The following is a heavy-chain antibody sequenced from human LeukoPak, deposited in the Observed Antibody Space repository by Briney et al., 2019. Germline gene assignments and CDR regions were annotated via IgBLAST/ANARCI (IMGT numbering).Heavy chain of an antibody. CDR1: GFTITNAR. CDR2: IKSKIDGGTT. D-gene: IGHD3-3*02. V-gene: IGHV3-15*01. J-gene: IGHJ4*02. Sequence: PGGSLRLSCAASGFTITNARMGWVRQAPGKGLEWVGLIKSKIDGGTTDFAAPVKGRFTISIDDSKHTLYLQMNSLKSEDTGVHYCTTGYGHSGFDYWGQGTLVTVSS. CDR3: TTGYGHSGFDY.